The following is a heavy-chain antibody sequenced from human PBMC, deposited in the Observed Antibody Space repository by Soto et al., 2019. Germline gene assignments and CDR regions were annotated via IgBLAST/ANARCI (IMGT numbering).Heavy chain of an antibody. CDR1: GFTFSIYV. V-gene: IGHV3-23*01. J-gene: IGHJ3*01. CDR2: VSGSAGTT. Sequence: EVQLLESGGGLVQPGGSLRLSCEASGFTFSIYVMTWVRQAPGKGLEWVSAVSGSAGTTYYADSVKGRFSISRDNSKNTLYLQMNSLTADDTDVYYGARVQGTARNAFDVWGHGTMVNVSS. D-gene: IGHD6-6*01. CDR3: ARVQGTARNAFDV.